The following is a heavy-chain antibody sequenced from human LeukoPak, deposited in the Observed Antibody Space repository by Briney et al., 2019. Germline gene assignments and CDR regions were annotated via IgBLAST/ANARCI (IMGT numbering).Heavy chain of an antibody. Sequence: ASVTVSCKASGYTFTSYYMHWVRQAPGQGLEWMGIINPSGGSTSYAQKFQGRVTMTRDMSTSTVYMELSSLRSEDTAVYYCARGGVVPAATGWFDPWGQGTLVTVSS. D-gene: IGHD2-2*01. CDR1: GYTFTSYY. CDR2: INPSGGST. J-gene: IGHJ5*02. V-gene: IGHV1-46*01. CDR3: ARGGVVPAATGWFDP.